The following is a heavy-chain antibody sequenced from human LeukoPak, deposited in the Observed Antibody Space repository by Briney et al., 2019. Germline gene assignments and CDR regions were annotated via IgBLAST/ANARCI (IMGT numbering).Heavy chain of an antibody. J-gene: IGHJ4*02. D-gene: IGHD1-26*01. CDR1: GVTFSRYA. Sequence: GGSLRLSCVASGVTFSRYAMSWVRQAPGKGLEWVSAISGSGGSTYYADSVKGRFTISRDNSKNTLYLQMNSLRAEDTAVYYCAKGRYSGSYYSGYFDYWGQGTLVTVSS. CDR3: AKGRYSGSYYSGYFDY. V-gene: IGHV3-23*01. CDR2: ISGSGGST.